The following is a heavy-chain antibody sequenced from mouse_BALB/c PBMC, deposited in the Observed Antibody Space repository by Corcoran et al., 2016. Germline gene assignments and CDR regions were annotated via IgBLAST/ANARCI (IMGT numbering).Heavy chain of an antibody. D-gene: IGHD1-2*01. CDR3: ARRITTSYAMDY. CDR1: GYTFTNYG. V-gene: IGHV9-1*02. CDR2: INTYTGEP. J-gene: IGHJ4*01. Sequence: QIQLVQSGPELKKPGETVKISCKDSGYTFTNYGMNWVKQAPGKGLKWMGWINTYTGEPTYADDFKGRFAFSLETSASTAYLQINNLKNEDMATYFCARRITTSYAMDYWGQGTSVTVSS.